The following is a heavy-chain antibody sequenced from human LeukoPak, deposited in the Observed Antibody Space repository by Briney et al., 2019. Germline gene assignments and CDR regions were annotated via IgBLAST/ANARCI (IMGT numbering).Heavy chain of an antibody. D-gene: IGHD4-17*01. CDR3: ATTNDDYGDCTLDY. Sequence: ASVKVSCKASGGTFSSYAISWVRQAPGQGLEWMGGIIPIFGTANYAQKFQGRVTITADKSTSTAYMELSSLRSEDTAVYYCATTNDDYGDCTLDYWGQGTLVTVSS. CDR2: IIPIFGTA. CDR1: GGTFSSYA. V-gene: IGHV1-69*06. J-gene: IGHJ4*02.